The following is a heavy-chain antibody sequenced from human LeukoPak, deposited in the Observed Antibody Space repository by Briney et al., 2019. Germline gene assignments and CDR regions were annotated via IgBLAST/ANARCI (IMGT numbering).Heavy chain of an antibody. Sequence: ASVKVSCKASGYTFTSYYMHWVRQAPGQGLEWMGIINPSGGSTSYAQKFQGRVTMTRDTSTSTVYMELSSLRSEDTAVYYCARVPLGDFWSAIGPGMDVWGQGTTVTVSS. V-gene: IGHV1-46*01. CDR3: ARVPLGDFWSAIGPGMDV. CDR1: GYTFTSYY. D-gene: IGHD3-3*01. CDR2: INPSGGST. J-gene: IGHJ6*02.